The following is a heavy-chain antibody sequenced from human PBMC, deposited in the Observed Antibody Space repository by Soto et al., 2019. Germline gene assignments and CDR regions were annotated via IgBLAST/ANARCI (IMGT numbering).Heavy chain of an antibody. V-gene: IGHV3-48*02. Sequence: EVQLVESGGGLVQPGGSLRLSCAASGFTFSRFSLNWVRQAPGKGLEGVSYISSTGNTIYYVDSVKGRFTISRDLAKNSLYLQMNNLRDEDTAVYYCARDKDYSIDYWGQGTLVTVSS. CDR1: GFTFSRFS. CDR3: ARDKDYSIDY. J-gene: IGHJ4*02. CDR2: ISSTGNTI. D-gene: IGHD4-4*01.